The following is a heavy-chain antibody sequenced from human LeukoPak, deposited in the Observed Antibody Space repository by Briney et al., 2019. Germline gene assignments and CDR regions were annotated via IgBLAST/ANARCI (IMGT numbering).Heavy chain of an antibody. CDR1: GFTFSSYW. Sequence: GESLKISCAASGFTFSSYWMHWVRQDLGKGLVWVSRINSDGTSTSYADSVKGRFTISRDNGKNTLYLQMNSLRDEDTAVYYCARVGSSGWYAFDIWGQGTMVTVSS. CDR3: ARVGSSGWYAFDI. D-gene: IGHD6-19*01. CDR2: INSDGTST. V-gene: IGHV3-74*01. J-gene: IGHJ3*02.